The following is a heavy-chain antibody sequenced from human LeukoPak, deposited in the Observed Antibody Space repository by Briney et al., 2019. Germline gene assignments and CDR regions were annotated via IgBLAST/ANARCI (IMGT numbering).Heavy chain of an antibody. CDR1: SFTFSIYA. D-gene: IGHD5-12*01. J-gene: IGHJ4*02. CDR2: SRGSGGST. Sequence: PGGSLTLSCAAASFTFSIYAMSWVRHPSGKWLEWVSASRGSGGSTYYADSVKGRFTISRDNSKNTLYLQMNSLRAEDTAAYYCEREAGSGYDWGNLDYWGQGTLVTVSS. CDR3: EREAGSGYDWGNLDY. V-gene: IGHV3-23*01.